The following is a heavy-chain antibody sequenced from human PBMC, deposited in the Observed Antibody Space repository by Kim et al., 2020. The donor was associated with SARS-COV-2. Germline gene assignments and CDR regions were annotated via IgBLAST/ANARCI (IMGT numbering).Heavy chain of an antibody. J-gene: IGHJ3*02. CDR3: AKEEIIAVAEKRGTAFDI. D-gene: IGHD6-19*01. CDR1: GFTFSSYG. CDR2: IWYDGSNK. V-gene: IGHV3-33*06. Sequence: GGSLRLSCAASGFTFSSYGMHWVRQAPGKGLEWVAVIWYDGSNKYYADSVKGRFTISRDNSKNTLYLQMNSLRAEDTAVYYCAKEEIIAVAEKRGTAFDIWGQGTMVTVSS.